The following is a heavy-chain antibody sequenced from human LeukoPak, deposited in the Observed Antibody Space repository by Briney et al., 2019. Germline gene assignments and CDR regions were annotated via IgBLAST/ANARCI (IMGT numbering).Heavy chain of an antibody. J-gene: IGHJ4*02. Sequence: SETLSLTCTVSGGSISNYYWSWIRQPPGKGLEWIGYIYYSGSTNYNPSLKSRVTISVDTSKNQFSLKLSSVTAADTAVYYCARGARAGYNLEPFDYWGQGTLVTVSS. CDR1: GGSISNYY. D-gene: IGHD5-24*01. CDR3: ARGARAGYNLEPFDY. V-gene: IGHV4-59*08. CDR2: IYYSGST.